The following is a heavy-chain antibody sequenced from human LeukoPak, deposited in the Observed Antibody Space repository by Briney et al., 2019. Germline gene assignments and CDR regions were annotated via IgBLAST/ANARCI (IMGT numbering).Heavy chain of an antibody. J-gene: IGHJ3*02. Sequence: ASVKVSCKASGDTFTSYGISWVRQAPGQGLEWMGWISAYNGNTNYAQKLQGRVTMTTDTSTSTAYMELRSLRSDDTAVYYCARYYVWNYLAYAFDIWGQGTMVTVSS. D-gene: IGHD1-7*01. CDR3: ARYYVWNYLAYAFDI. CDR2: ISAYNGNT. CDR1: GDTFTSYG. V-gene: IGHV1-18*01.